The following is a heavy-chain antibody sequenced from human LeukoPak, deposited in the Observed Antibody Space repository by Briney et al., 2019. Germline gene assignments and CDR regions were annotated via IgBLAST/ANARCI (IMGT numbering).Heavy chain of an antibody. CDR3: ARERLYCSSTSCYSGGFDY. J-gene: IGHJ4*02. CDR1: GFAFSSYA. Sequence: VGSLRLSCAASGFAFSSYAMHWVRQAPGKGLEWVAVISYDGSNKYYADSVKGRFTISRDNSKNTLYLQMNSLRAEDTAVYYCARERLYCSSTSCYSGGFDYWGQGTLATVSS. CDR2: ISYDGSNK. D-gene: IGHD2-2*01. V-gene: IGHV3-30*04.